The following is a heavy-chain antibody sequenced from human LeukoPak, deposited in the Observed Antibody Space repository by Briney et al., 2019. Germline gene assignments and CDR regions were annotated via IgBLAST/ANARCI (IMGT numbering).Heavy chain of an antibody. J-gene: IGHJ4*02. Sequence: PSETLSLTCTVSGGSISSYYWSWIRQPPGKGLEWIGYIYYSGSTNYNPSLKSRVTISVDTSKNQFSLKLSSVTAADTAVYYCARVWGYYDFWSGYYAPLHFDYWGQGTLVTVSS. CDR2: IYYSGST. V-gene: IGHV4-59*01. D-gene: IGHD3-3*01. CDR3: ARVWGYYDFWSGYYAPLHFDY. CDR1: GGSISSYY.